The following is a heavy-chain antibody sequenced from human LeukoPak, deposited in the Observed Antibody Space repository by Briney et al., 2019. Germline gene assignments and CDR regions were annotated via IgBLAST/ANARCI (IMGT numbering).Heavy chain of an antibody. CDR2: IWYDGSNK. D-gene: IGHD3-16*01. CDR3: ARGFKSRRGSRYFDY. J-gene: IGHJ4*02. V-gene: IGHV3-33*01. Sequence: GRSLRLSCAASGFTFSSYGMHWVRQAPGKGLEWVAVIWYDGSNKYYADSVKGRFTISRDNSKNTLCLQMNSLRAEDTAVYYCARGFKSRRGSRYFDYWGQGTLVTVSS. CDR1: GFTFSSYG.